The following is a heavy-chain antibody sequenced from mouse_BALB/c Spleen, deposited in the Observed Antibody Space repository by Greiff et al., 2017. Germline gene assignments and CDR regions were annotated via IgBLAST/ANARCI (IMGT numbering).Heavy chain of an antibody. CDR1: GYTFTSYW. V-gene: IGHV1-7*01. CDR2: INPSTGYT. J-gene: IGHJ4*01. D-gene: IGHD1-1*01. CDR3: ARRLLRAAMDY. Sequence: QVHVKQSGAELAKPGASVKMSCKASGYTFTSYWMHWVKQRPGQGLEWIGYINPSTGYTEYNQKFKDKATLTADKSSSTAYMQLSSLTSEDSAVYYCARRLLRAAMDYWGQGTSVTVSS.